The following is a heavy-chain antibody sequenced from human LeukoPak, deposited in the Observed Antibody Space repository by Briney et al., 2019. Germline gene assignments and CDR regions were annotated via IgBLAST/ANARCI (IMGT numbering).Heavy chain of an antibody. CDR1: GFSFSTYA. J-gene: IGHJ4*02. CDR2: ITGNGRDT. D-gene: IGHD2-2*01. CDR3: AKGTLGSCSGATCYDFDN. Sequence: PGGSLRLSCAASGFSFSTYAMNWVRQAPGKRLEWVSSITGNGRDTYYAASVKGRITIPRDNSRNTLFLQMNSLRGEDTALYYCAKGTLGSCSGATCYDFDNWGQGTLVTVSS. V-gene: IGHV3-23*01.